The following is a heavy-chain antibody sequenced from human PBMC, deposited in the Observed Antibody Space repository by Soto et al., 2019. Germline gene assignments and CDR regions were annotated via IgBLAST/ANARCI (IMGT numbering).Heavy chain of an antibody. D-gene: IGHD6-13*01. Sequence: SETLSLTCAVSGGSISSGGYSWSWIRQPPGKGLEWIGYIYHSGSTYYNPSLKSRVTISVDRSKNQFSLKLSSVTAADTAVYYCARAKTAAGTWWFDPWGQGTLVTVS. J-gene: IGHJ5*02. CDR1: GGSISSGGYS. CDR3: ARAKTAAGTWWFDP. V-gene: IGHV4-30-2*01. CDR2: IYHSGST.